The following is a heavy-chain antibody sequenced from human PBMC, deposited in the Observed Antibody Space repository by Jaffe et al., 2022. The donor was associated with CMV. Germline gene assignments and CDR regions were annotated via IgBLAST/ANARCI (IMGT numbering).Heavy chain of an antibody. V-gene: IGHV4-59*01. CDR3: ARVGTIFGVVITDWYWFDP. Sequence: QVQLQESGPGLVKPSETLSLTCTVSGGSISSYYWSWIRQPPGKGLEWIGYIYYSGSTNYNPSLKSRVTISVDTSKNQFSLKLSSVTAADTAVYYCARVGTIFGVVITDWYWFDPWGQGTLVTVSS. CDR1: GGSISSYY. D-gene: IGHD3-3*01. CDR2: IYYSGST. J-gene: IGHJ5*02.